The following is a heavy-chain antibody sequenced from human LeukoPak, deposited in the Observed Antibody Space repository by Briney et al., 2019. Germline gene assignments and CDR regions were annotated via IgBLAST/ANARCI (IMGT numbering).Heavy chain of an antibody. V-gene: IGHV1-69*01. CDR1: GGTFSSYA. D-gene: IGHD4-23*01. CDR2: IIPIFGTA. J-gene: IGHJ2*01. Sequence: ASVKVSCKASGGTFSSYAISWVRQAPGQGLEWMGGIIPIFGTANYAQKFQGRVTITADESTSTAYMELSSLRSEDTAVYYCARDLDDYGGNSNPYHWYFDLWGRGTLVTVSS. CDR3: ARDLDDYGGNSNPYHWYFDL.